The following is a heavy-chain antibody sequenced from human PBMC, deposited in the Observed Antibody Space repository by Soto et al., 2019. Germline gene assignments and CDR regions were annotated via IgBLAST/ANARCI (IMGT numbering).Heavy chain of an antibody. Sequence: QLQLQESGSGLVKPSQTLSLTCAVSGGSISSGGYSWSWIRQPPGKGLEWIGYIYHSGSTYYNPSFKRXXTXSXXRSKNQFSLKLSSVTAADTAVYYCARAMIGYGMDVWGQGTTVTVSS. D-gene: IGHD3-22*01. CDR3: ARAMIGYGMDV. CDR2: IYHSGST. V-gene: IGHV4-30-2*01. CDR1: GGSISSGGYS. J-gene: IGHJ6*02.